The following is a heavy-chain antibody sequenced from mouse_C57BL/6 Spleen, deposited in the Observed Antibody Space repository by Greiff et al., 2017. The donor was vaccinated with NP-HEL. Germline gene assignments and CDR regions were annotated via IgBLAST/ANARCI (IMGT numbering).Heavy chain of an antibody. D-gene: IGHD2-5*01. CDR1: GYSITSGYY. CDR2: ISYDGSN. CDR3: AREGHSNSWFAY. J-gene: IGHJ3*01. Sequence: EVQLQESGPGLVKPSQSLSLTCSVTGYSITSGYYWNWIRQFPGNKLEWMGYISYDGSNNYNPSLKNRISITRDTSKNQFFLKLNSVTTEDTATYYCAREGHSNSWFAYWGQGTLVTVSA. V-gene: IGHV3-6*01.